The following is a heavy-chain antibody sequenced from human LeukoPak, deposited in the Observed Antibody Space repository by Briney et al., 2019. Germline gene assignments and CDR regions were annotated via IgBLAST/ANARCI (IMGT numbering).Heavy chain of an antibody. J-gene: IGHJ6*02. V-gene: IGHV4-61*02. CDR3: ARGPSQWGYGPPLNGMDV. D-gene: IGHD4-17*01. Sequence: SETLSLTCTVSGGSISSGSYYWSWIRQPAGKGLEWIGRIYSSGSTNYNPSLKSRVTISVDTSKNQFSLKLSSVTAADTAVYYCARGPSQWGYGPPLNGMDVWGQGTTVTVSS. CDR1: GGSISSGSYY. CDR2: IYSSGST.